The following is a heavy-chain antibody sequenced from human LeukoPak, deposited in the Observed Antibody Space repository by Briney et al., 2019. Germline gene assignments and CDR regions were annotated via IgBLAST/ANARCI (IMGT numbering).Heavy chain of an antibody. CDR3: ARDGTGDPSYALDY. D-gene: IGHD7-27*01. CDR2: ISSSSSTI. Sequence: PGGSLRLSCAASGFTFSSYSMNWVRQAPGKGLEWASYISSSSSTIYYADSVKGRFTISRDNAKNSLYLQMNSLRAEDTAVYYCARDGTGDPSYALDYWGQGTLVTVSS. J-gene: IGHJ4*02. V-gene: IGHV3-48*04. CDR1: GFTFSSYS.